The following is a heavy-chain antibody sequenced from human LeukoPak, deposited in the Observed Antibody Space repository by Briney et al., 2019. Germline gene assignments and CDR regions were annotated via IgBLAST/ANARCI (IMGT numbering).Heavy chain of an antibody. J-gene: IGHJ4*02. Sequence: ASVKVSCKASGYSFTSYWIGWVRQMPGKGLEWMGIIYPGDSDTRYSPSFQGQITISAGKSISTAYLQWSSLKASDTAMYYCARRSIVVPDFDYWGQGTLVTVSS. D-gene: IGHD2-2*01. V-gene: IGHV5-51*01. CDR2: IYPGDSDT. CDR1: GYSFTSYW. CDR3: ARRSIVVPDFDY.